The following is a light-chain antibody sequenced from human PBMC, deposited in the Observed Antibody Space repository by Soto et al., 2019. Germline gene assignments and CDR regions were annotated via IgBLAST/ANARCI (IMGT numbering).Light chain of an antibody. J-gene: IGKJ1*01. CDR3: QQYNDWPRT. V-gene: IGKV3-15*01. CDR1: QSVGIY. CDR2: GAS. Sequence: EIVLTQSPATLSLSPGERATLSCRASQSVGIYLFWFQQRPGQAPRLLIYGASTRATGIPARFSGSGSGTEFTLTISSLQSEDFAVYYCQQYNDWPRTFGQGTKVEIK.